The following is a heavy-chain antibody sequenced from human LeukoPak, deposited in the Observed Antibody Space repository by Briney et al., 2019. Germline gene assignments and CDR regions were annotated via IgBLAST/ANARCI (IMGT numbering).Heavy chain of an antibody. CDR2: IYYSGST. CDR1: GGSISSSSYY. CDR3: ARRRGFFDY. J-gene: IGHJ4*02. Sequence: SETLSLTCTVSGGSISSSSYYWGWIRQPSGKGLEWIGSIYYSGSTYYNPSLKSRVTISVDTSKNQFSLKLSSVTAADTAVYYCARRRGFFDYWGQGTLVTVSS. V-gene: IGHV4-39*01.